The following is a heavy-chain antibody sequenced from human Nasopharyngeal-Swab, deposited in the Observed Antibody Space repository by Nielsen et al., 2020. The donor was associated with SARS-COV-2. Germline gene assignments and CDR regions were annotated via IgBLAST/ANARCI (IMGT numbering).Heavy chain of an antibody. V-gene: IGHV3-30*18. J-gene: IGHJ3*01. Sequence: GESLKISCAASGFTFSNYGMHWVRQAPGKGLEWVAVISYDGNINSYADSVRGRFLISRDNSHNTLYLQMSRLRTEDRAVYYCAKAFGEDQLAEDAFDAWGQGTMVTVSS. CDR2: ISYDGNIN. CDR3: AKAFGEDQLAEDAFDA. D-gene: IGHD3-16*01. CDR1: GFTFSNYG.